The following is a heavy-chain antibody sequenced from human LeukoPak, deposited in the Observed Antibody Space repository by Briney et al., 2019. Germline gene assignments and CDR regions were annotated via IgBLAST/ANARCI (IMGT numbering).Heavy chain of an antibody. Sequence: GGSLRLSCAASGFTLSDYYMNWIRQAPGKGLEWVSYISSSGTYTNYADSVKGRFTVSRDNAKTSLYLQMNSLRAEDTALYYCARDFTSASGREEYFDLWGRGTLVTVSS. CDR2: ISSSGTYT. V-gene: IGHV3-11*06. CDR1: GFTLSDYY. CDR3: ARDFTSASGREEYFDL. D-gene: IGHD3-10*01. J-gene: IGHJ2*01.